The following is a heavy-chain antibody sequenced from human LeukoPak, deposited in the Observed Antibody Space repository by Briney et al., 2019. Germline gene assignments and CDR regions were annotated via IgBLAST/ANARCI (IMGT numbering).Heavy chain of an antibody. V-gene: IGHV4-34*01. D-gene: IGHD6-13*01. CDR3: ARGGSAANRAPL. Sequence: PSETLSLTCAVYGGSFSGYYWSWIRQPPGKGLEWIGEINHSRNTNYNPSLKSRVTISLDTSKNQFSLKLSSVTAADTAVYHCARGGSAANRAPLWGQGTLVTVSS. J-gene: IGHJ4*02. CDR1: GGSFSGYY. CDR2: INHSRNT.